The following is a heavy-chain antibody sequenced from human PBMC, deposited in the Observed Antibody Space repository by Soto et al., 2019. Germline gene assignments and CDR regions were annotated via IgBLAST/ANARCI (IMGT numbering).Heavy chain of an antibody. CDR2: IYYSGTT. Sequence: QVQLQESGPGLVKPSDTLSLTCAVSGYSISSSNWWGWIRQPPGKGLEWIGYIYYSGTTYYNPSLKGRVTMSVDTSKNQFSLKLTSVTAVDTAVYYCSRREIQGPIDYWGQGTLVTVSS. CDR3: SRREIQGPIDY. D-gene: IGHD1-26*01. J-gene: IGHJ4*02. CDR1: GYSISSSNW. V-gene: IGHV4-28*01.